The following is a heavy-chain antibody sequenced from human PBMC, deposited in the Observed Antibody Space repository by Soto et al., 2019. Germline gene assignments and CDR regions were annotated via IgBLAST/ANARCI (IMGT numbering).Heavy chain of an antibody. Sequence: QLVESGVGLVKPGGSLALSCAGSGFAFTNVWLHWVRQAPGKGLEWVGRIKSKPDGETTDYAAPVKGRFTISRDASTNTLYLQMNSLQTEDSGLYYCNNYYEFGCGHTHLWGQVSRVTVSS. CDR3: NNYYEFGCGHTHL. V-gene: IGHV3-15*07. D-gene: IGHD3-3*01. CDR1: GFAFTNVW. CDR2: IKSKPDGETT. J-gene: IGHJ5*02.